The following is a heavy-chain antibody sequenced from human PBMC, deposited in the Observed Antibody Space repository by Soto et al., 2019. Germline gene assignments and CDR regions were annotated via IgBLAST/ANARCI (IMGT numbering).Heavy chain of an antibody. Sequence: ASVKVSCKASGYTFTSYAISWVRQAPGQGLEWMGGIIPIFGTANYAQKFQGRVTITADESTSTAYMELSSLRSEDTAVYYCARGVTTCYYYYGMDVWGQGTTVTVSS. V-gene: IGHV1-69*13. CDR1: GYTFTSYA. CDR3: ARGVTTCYYYYGMDV. J-gene: IGHJ6*02. D-gene: IGHD4-4*01. CDR2: IIPIFGTA.